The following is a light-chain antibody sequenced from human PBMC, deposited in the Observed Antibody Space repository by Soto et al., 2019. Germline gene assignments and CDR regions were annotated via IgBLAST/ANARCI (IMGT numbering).Light chain of an antibody. CDR2: FAS. V-gene: IGKV1-39*01. CDR3: QQGSSIPLT. J-gene: IGKJ4*01. CDR1: QTIDKY. Sequence: DIKMTQSPSSLSASVGDRVTITCRASQTIDKYLSWFQQRPGKAPKLLISFASTLQSGVPLRFSGSGSGPEFSLTIINLQPEDVGTYFCQQGSSIPLTFGGGTKVDIK.